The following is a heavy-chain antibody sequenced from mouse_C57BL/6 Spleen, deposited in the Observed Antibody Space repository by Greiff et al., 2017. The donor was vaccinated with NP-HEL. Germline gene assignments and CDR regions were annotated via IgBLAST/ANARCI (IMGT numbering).Heavy chain of an antibody. Sequence: EVKVVESGGGLVKPGGSLKLSCAASGFTFSSYTMSWVRQTPEKRLEWVATISGGGGNTYYPASVKGRFTISRDNAKNTLYLQMSSLRSEDTALYYCARHRGYDYEYAMDYWGQGTSVTVSS. CDR2: ISGGGGNT. CDR3: ARHRGYDYEYAMDY. V-gene: IGHV5-9*01. CDR1: GFTFSSYT. J-gene: IGHJ4*01. D-gene: IGHD2-4*01.